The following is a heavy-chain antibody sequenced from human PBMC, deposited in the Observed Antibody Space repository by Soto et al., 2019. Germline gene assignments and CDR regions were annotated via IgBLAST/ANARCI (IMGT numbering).Heavy chain of an antibody. V-gene: IGHV6-1*01. D-gene: IGHD6-13*01. CDR2: TYYRSKWYN. J-gene: IGHJ6*02. Sequence: SQTLSLTCAISGDGVSSNSAAWNWIRQSPSRGLEWLGRTYYRSKWYNDYAVSVKSRITINPDTSKNQFSLQLNSVSPEDTAVYYCARDLRKRSSWPTKPYYYYGMDVWGQGTTVTVSS. CDR3: ARDLRKRSSWPTKPYYYYGMDV. CDR1: GDGVSSNSAA.